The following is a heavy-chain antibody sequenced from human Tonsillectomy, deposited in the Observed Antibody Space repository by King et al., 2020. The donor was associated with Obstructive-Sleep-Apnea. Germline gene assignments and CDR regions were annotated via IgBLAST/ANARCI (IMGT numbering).Heavy chain of an antibody. J-gene: IGHJ5*02. CDR1: GFTFSDYW. D-gene: IGHD3-10*01. CDR2: IKTDGSAA. Sequence: VQLVESGGGLVQPGGSLRLSCAASGFTFSDYWMHGVRQTPGKGLEWVSRIKTDGSAAQYADSVGGRFTISRDKAKRTVYLQMNSLRAEDTAVYYCARPAQWFGDNFFDPWGQGTLVTVSS. V-gene: IGHV3-74*03. CDR3: ARPAQWFGDNFFDP.